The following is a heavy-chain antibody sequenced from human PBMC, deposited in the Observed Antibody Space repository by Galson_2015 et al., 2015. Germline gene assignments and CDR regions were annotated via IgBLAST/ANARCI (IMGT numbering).Heavy chain of an antibody. CDR1: GFTFDDYA. V-gene: IGHV3-9*01. CDR3: AKDIGWGGDSSGYYSYYFDY. J-gene: IGHJ4*02. D-gene: IGHD3-22*01. Sequence: SLRLSCAASGFTFDDYAMHWVRQAPGKGLEWVSGISWNSGSIGYADSVKGRFTISRDNAKNSLYLQMNSLRAEDTALYYCAKDIGWGGDSSGYYSYYFDYWGQRTLVTLSS. CDR2: ISWNSGSI.